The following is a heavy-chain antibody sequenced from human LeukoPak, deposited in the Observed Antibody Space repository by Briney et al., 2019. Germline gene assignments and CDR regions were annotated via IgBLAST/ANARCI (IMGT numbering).Heavy chain of an antibody. D-gene: IGHD6-19*01. J-gene: IGHJ4*02. CDR3: AKDPIAVTGTRGFDY. CDR2: ISGSGDST. V-gene: IGHV3-23*01. CDR1: GFTFSSYA. Sequence: PGGSLRLSCAASGFTFSSYAMSWVRQAPGKGLEWVSAISGSGDSTYCADSVKGRFTISRDNSKNTLYLQMNSLRAEDTAVYYCAKDPIAVTGTRGFDYWGQGTLVTVSS.